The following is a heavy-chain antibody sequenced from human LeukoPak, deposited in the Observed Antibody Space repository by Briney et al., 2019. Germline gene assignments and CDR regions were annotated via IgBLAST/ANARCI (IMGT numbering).Heavy chain of an antibody. J-gene: IGHJ4*02. CDR2: INPSGGST. Sequence: ASVKVSCKASGYTFTSYYMHWVRQAPGQGLEWMGIINPSGGSTSYAQKFQGRVTITADKSTSTAYMELSSLRSEDTAVYYCARGLVVPSGFDYWGQGTLVTVSS. CDR1: GYTFTSYY. D-gene: IGHD2-15*01. CDR3: ARGLVVPSGFDY. V-gene: IGHV1-46*01.